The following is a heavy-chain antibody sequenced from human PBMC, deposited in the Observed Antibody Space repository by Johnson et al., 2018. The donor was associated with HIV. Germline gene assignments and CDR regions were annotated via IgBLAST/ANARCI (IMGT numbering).Heavy chain of an antibody. CDR1: GFTFSSYG. CDR3: AKDMEVLGLSHAFDI. Sequence: QVQLVESGGGVVQPGGSLRLSCAASGFTFSSYGMHWVRQAPGKGLEWVAVVWSDGINKYYADSVKGRFTISRDNAKNSLYLQMNSLGVEDTALYYCAKDMEVLGLSHAFDIWGQGTMVTVSS. D-gene: IGHD4/OR15-4a*01. CDR2: VWSDGINK. J-gene: IGHJ3*02. V-gene: IGHV3-33*03.